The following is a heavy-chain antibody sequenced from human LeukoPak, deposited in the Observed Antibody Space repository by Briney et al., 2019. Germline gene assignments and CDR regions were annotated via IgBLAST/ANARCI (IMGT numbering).Heavy chain of an antibody. Sequence: SQTLSLTCTVSGGAISSGGYYWTWIRQLPGKGLEWIGYIYYNGNTYYTPSLMSRLTISVDTSKNHFSLKLSSVTAADTAVYYCARWYYYDSSGMDVWGQGTTVTVSS. V-gene: IGHV4-31*03. CDR1: GGAISSGGYY. D-gene: IGHD3-22*01. J-gene: IGHJ6*02. CDR2: IYYNGNT. CDR3: ARWYYYDSSGMDV.